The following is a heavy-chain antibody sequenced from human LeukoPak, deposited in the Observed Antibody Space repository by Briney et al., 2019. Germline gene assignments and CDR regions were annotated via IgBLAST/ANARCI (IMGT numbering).Heavy chain of an antibody. D-gene: IGHD3-16*01. V-gene: IGHV4-39*01. CDR3: AGLWGVMGYYYGMDV. CDR2: IYYSGST. CDR1: GGSISSSSYY. Sequence: PSETLSLTCTVSGGSISSSSYYWGWIRQPPGTGLEWIGSIYYSGSTYYNPSLKSRVTISVDTSKNQFSLKLSSVTAADTAVHYCAGLWGVMGYYYGMDVWGQGTTVTVSS. J-gene: IGHJ6*02.